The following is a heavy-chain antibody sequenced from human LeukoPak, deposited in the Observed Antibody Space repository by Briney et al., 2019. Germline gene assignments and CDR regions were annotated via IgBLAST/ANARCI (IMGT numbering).Heavy chain of an antibody. CDR3: AIDIVEGWDFDS. CDR2: LSGSGDNI. CDR1: GFSFFYYG. V-gene: IGHV3-23*01. D-gene: IGHD5-12*01. Sequence: GGSLRLSCAASGFSFFYYGMTWVRQAPGKGLEWDSTLSGSGDNIYYTDSVKGRFTISRDNSKNTLYLQMNSLRAEDTAIYYCAIDIVEGWDFDSWGQGTLVTVSS. J-gene: IGHJ4*02.